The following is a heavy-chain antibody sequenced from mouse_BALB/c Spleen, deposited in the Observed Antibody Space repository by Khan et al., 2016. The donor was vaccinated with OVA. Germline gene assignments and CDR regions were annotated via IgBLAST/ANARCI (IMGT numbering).Heavy chain of an antibody. Sequence: QVQLKESGPGLVAPSQSLSITCTVSGFSLTSYGVNWVRQPPGKGLEWLGVIWGDGSTNYHSTLMSRLSISKGNSQSQVFLKMSSLQTDDTVTYYCAKWGTANYYAMDYWGQGTSVTVSS. J-gene: IGHJ4*01. V-gene: IGHV2-3*01. CDR1: GFSLTSYG. CDR2: IWGDGST. D-gene: IGHD1-2*01. CDR3: AKWGTANYYAMDY.